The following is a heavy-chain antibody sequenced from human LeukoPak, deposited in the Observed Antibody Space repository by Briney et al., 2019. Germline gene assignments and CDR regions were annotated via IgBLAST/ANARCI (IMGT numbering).Heavy chain of an antibody. Sequence: PGGSLRLSCAASGFTFSSYGMHSVRQAPGKGLEWVAVISYDGSNKYYADSVRGRFTLSRDNSKNTLYLQMNSMRAEDTAVNYCARGGYSYGYDAFDIWGQGTMVSVSS. D-gene: IGHD5-18*01. V-gene: IGHV3-30*03. J-gene: IGHJ3*02. CDR3: ARGGYSYGYDAFDI. CDR2: ISYDGSNK. CDR1: GFTFSSYG.